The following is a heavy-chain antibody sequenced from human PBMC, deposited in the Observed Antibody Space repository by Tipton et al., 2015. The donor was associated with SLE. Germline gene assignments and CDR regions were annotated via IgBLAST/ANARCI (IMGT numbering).Heavy chain of an antibody. V-gene: IGHV3-21*01. J-gene: IGHJ6*02. CDR3: AKDRYGDYYYGMDV. CDR1: GFRVSGYN. CDR2: ISSSSSYI. Sequence: SLRLSCTASGFRVSGYNMDWVRQAPGKGLEWVSSISSSSSYIYYADSVKGRFTISRDNSKNTLYLQMNSLRAEDTAVYYCAKDRYGDYYYGMDVWGQGTTVTVSS. D-gene: IGHD4-17*01.